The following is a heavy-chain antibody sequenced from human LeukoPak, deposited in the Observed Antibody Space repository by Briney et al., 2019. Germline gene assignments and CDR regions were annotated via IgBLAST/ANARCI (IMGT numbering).Heavy chain of an antibody. CDR1: GGSISSYY. D-gene: IGHD4-17*01. Sequence: SETLSLTCTVSGGSISSYYWSWIRQPPGKGLEWIGYIYYSGSTNYNPSLKSRVTISVDTSKNQLSLKLSSVTAADTAVYYCARHRYGDSVGDYWGQGTLVTVSS. J-gene: IGHJ4*02. CDR2: IYYSGST. V-gene: IGHV4-59*08. CDR3: ARHRYGDSVGDY.